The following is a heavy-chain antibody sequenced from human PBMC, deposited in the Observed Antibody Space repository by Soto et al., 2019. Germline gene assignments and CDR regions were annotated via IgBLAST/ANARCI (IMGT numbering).Heavy chain of an antibody. CDR1: GFPLSSYA. CDR3: AKEKSSNYVH. J-gene: IGHJ4*02. D-gene: IGHD4-4*01. Sequence: PGGSLRLSCAASGFPLSSYAMSKIRQAPGKGLEWVSAISGSGGSTYYADSVKGRFTISRDNSKNTLYLQMNSLRAEDTAVYYCAKEKSSNYVHWGQGTLVTVSS. CDR2: ISGSGGST. V-gene: IGHV3-23*01.